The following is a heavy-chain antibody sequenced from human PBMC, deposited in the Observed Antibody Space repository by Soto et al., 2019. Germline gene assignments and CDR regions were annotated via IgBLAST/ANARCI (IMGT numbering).Heavy chain of an antibody. V-gene: IGHV1-58*01. CDR2: IVVGSGNT. CDR1: GFTFTSSA. D-gene: IGHD6-19*01. Sequence: SVKVSCKASGFTFTSSAVQWVRQARGQRLEWIGWIVVGSGNTNYAQKFQERVTITRDMSTSTAYMELSSLRSEDTAVYYCAAESSSGWYYDYWGQGTLVTVSS. CDR3: AAESSSGWYYDY. J-gene: IGHJ4*02.